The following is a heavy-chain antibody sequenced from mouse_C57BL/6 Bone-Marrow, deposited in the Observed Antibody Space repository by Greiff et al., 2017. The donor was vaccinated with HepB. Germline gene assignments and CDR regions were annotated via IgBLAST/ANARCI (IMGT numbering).Heavy chain of an antibody. D-gene: IGHD1-1*01. Sequence: VKLVESGAELVRPGASVTLSCKASGYTFTDYEMHWVKQTPVHGLEWIGAIDPETGGTAYNQKFKGKAILTADKSSSTAYMELRSLTSEDSAVYYCTRGPTTVVDYWGQGTTLTVSS. J-gene: IGHJ2*01. CDR2: IDPETGGT. V-gene: IGHV1-15*01. CDR1: GYTFTDYE. CDR3: TRGPTTVVDY.